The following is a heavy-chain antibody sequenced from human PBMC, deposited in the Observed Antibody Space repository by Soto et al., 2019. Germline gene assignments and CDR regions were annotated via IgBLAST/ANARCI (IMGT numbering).Heavy chain of an antibody. CDR1: GFTFDYYW. J-gene: IGHJ3*01. Sequence: EVQLVESGGGLVQPGESLRLSCAASGFTFDYYWMHWVRQAPGKGLVWVSRIYSDGTSTTYADSVKGRFTISRDNAKNTVSLQMNSLRADDTAVYYCARGDRGAFDLWGQETVVTVSS. D-gene: IGHD1-26*01. CDR3: ARGDRGAFDL. CDR2: IYSDGTST. V-gene: IGHV3-74*01.